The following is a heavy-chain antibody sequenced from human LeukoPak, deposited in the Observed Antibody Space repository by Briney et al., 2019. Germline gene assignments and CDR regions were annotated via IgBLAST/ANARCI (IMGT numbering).Heavy chain of an antibody. CDR3: ARQYYYDSSGYYASARYFDY. J-gene: IGHJ4*02. D-gene: IGHD3-22*01. Sequence: GESLKISCKGSGYSFTSYWIGWVRQMPGKGLEWMGIIYPGDSDTRYSPSFQGQVTISADKSISTAYLQWSSLKASDTAMYYCARQYYYDSSGYYASARYFDYWGQGTLVTVSS. CDR1: GYSFTSYW. CDR2: IYPGDSDT. V-gene: IGHV5-51*01.